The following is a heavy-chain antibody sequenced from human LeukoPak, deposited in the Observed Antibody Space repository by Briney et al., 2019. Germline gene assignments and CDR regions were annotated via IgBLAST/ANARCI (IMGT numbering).Heavy chain of an antibody. D-gene: IGHD3-16*01. J-gene: IGHJ4*02. CDR1: GDSVSSNSAA. CDR3: ARDGGLGLDYFDY. V-gene: IGHV6-1*01. Sequence: SRTLSLTCAISGDSVSSNSAAWDWVRQSPSRGLEWLGRTYYRSKWFNDYSISVKSRITVNPDTSKNQFSLQLTSVTPEDTAVYYCARDGGLGLDYFDYWGQGTLVTVSS. CDR2: TYYRSKWFN.